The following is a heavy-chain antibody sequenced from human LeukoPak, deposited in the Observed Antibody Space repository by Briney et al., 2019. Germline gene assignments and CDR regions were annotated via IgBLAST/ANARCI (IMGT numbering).Heavy chain of an antibody. CDR3: AKDLNLANQKKFYDSSGYYPLDY. D-gene: IGHD3-22*01. CDR2: ISYDGSDK. V-gene: IGHV3-30-3*02. Sequence: SCKASGGTFSSYAIHWVRQAPGKGLEWVAVISYDGSDKYYADSVKGRFTISRDNSKNTLYLQMNSLRAEDTAVYYCAKDLNLANQKKFYDSSGYYPLDYWGQGTLVTVSS. J-gene: IGHJ4*02. CDR1: GGTFSSYA.